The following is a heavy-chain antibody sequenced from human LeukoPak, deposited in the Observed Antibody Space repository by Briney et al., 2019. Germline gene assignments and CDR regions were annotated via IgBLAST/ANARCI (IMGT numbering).Heavy chain of an antibody. J-gene: IGHJ6*02. CDR3: ARDSLELLEYGMDV. CDR1: GYTFTGYY. D-gene: IGHD1-7*01. CDR2: INPNSGGT. V-gene: IGHV1-2*06. Sequence: GASVTVSCKASGYTFTGYYMHWVRQAPGQGLEWMGRINPNSGGTNYAQKFQGRITVTRDTSISTAYMELSRLRSDDTAVYYCARDSLELLEYGMDVWGQGTTVTVSS.